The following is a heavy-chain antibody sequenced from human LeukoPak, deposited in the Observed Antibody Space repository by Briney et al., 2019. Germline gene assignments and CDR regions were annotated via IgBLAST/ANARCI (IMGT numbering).Heavy chain of an antibody. J-gene: IGHJ5*02. CDR1: AYSFSNYW. CDR3: ARLRSYDFHLDL. V-gene: IGHV5-51*01. Sequence: GESLQISCKASAYSFSNYWIAWVRQLPGKGLEWMGIIYPGDSDTRYSPSLQGQVSISADESIGTAYLQWSSLKASDTAMYYCARLRSYDFHLDLWGQGTLVTVSS. CDR2: IYPGDSDT. D-gene: IGHD3-3*01.